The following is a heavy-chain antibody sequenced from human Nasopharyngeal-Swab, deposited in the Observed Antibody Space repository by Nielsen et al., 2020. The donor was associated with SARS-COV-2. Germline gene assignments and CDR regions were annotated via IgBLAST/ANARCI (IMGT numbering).Heavy chain of an antibody. J-gene: IGHJ3*02. D-gene: IGHD3-10*01. CDR1: GGSVSSGSYY. V-gene: IGHV4-61*01. Sequence: GSLRLSCTVSGGSVSSGSYYWSWIRQPPGKGLGWIGYIYYSGSTNYNPSLKSRVTISVDTSKNQFSLKLSSVTAADTAVYYCARELLWFGELLLGDAFDIWGQGTMVTVSS. CDR3: ARELLWFGELLLGDAFDI. CDR2: IYYSGST.